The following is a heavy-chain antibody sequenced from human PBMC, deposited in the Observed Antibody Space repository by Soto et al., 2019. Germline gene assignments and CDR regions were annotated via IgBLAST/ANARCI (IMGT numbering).Heavy chain of an antibody. V-gene: IGHV3-74*01. CDR1: GFTFSNYW. CDR3: ARGDCVGGTCYSLAGCFYYYMDV. Sequence: EVQLVESGGGLVQPGGSLRLSCVASGFTFSNYWMYWVRQAPGEGLVWVSRINNDGSVSSYADSVKGRLTISRDNVKNTLYLQMDSLRAEDTAVYYCARGDCVGGTCYSLAGCFYYYMDVWGKGTKVTV. CDR2: INNDGSVS. J-gene: IGHJ6*03. D-gene: IGHD2-15*01.